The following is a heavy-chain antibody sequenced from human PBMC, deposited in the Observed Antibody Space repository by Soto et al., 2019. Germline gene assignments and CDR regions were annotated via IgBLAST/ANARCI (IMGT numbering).Heavy chain of an antibody. J-gene: IGHJ4*02. CDR1: GFSFSSYA. D-gene: IGHD3-3*01. V-gene: IGHV3-23*01. Sequence: GGSLRLSCAASGFSFSSYAMSWVRQAPGKGLEWVSAISGSGGSTYYADSVKGRFTISRDNSKNTLYLQMNSLRAEDTAVYYCAKARAQYYDFWSGYPVDYWGQGTLVTVSS. CDR3: AKARAQYYDFWSGYPVDY. CDR2: ISGSGGST.